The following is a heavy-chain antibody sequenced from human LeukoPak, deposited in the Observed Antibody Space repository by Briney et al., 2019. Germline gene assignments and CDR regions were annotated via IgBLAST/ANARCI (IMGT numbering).Heavy chain of an antibody. CDR2: IYYRGST. J-gene: IGHJ4*02. CDR1: GGSISSGGYS. Sequence: PSETLSLTCAVSGGSISSGGYSWSWIRQPPGKGLECIGFIYYRGSTYYNPSLKSRVTISVDTSKNQFSLKLSSVTAADTAVYYCARGFMGANFDYWGQGTLVTVSS. V-gene: IGHV4-30-4*07. CDR3: ARGFMGANFDY. D-gene: IGHD3-16*01.